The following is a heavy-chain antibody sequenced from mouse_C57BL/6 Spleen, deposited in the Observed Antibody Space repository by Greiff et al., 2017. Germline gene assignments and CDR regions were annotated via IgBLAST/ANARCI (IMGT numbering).Heavy chain of an antibody. V-gene: IGHV5-17*01. CDR1: GFTFSDYG. CDR2: ISSGSSTI. D-gene: IGHD6-5*01. J-gene: IGHJ2*01. CDR3: ARAYTPYYFDY. Sequence: EVKVVESGGGLVKPGGSLKLSCAASGFTFSDYGMHWVRQAPEKGLEWVAYISSGSSTIYYADTVKGRFTISRDNAKNTLFLQMTSLRSEDTAMYYCARAYTPYYFDYWGQGTTLTVSS.